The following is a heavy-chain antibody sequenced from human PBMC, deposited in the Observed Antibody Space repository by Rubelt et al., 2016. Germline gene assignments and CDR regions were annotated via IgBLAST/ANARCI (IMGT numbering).Heavy chain of an antibody. CDR2: IYYSGST. CDR3: ARQRVRYFDRPGWFDP. V-gene: IGHV4-39*01. CDR1: GGSISSSNYY. D-gene: IGHD3-9*01. J-gene: IGHJ5*02. Sequence: QLQLQESGPGLVKPSETLSLTCTVSGGSISSSNYYWGWIRQPPGKGLEWIGSIYYSGSTYYNPSLKSRVTISVDTSKNQFSLKLSSVTAADTAVYYCARQRVRYFDRPGWFDPWGQGTLVTVSS.